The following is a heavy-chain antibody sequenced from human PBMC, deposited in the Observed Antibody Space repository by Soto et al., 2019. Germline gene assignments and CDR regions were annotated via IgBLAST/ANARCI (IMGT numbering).Heavy chain of an antibody. D-gene: IGHD7-27*01. CDR3: ARHIANWGSNWFDP. Sequence: SETLSLTCTVTGDSISSRSYYWGWIRQPPGKGLEWIGSIYYSGSTYYNPSLKSRVTISVDTSKNQFSLKLSSVTAADTAVYYCARHIANWGSNWFDPWGQGTLVTVSS. CDR1: GDSISSRSYY. J-gene: IGHJ5*02. CDR2: IYYSGST. V-gene: IGHV4-39*01.